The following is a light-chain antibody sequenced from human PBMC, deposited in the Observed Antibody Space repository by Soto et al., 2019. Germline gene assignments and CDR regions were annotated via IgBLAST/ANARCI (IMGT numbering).Light chain of an antibody. V-gene: IGKV3-20*01. CDR3: HHYGGSPIT. Sequence: EVVLTQSPGTLSLSPGERATLSCRASQSVSNNYLAWYQQKPGQAPRLLIYGASNRATGIPDRFSGSGSGTDFTLTISRLEPEDFAVYYCHHYGGSPITFGQGTRLEIK. J-gene: IGKJ5*01. CDR1: QSVSNNY. CDR2: GAS.